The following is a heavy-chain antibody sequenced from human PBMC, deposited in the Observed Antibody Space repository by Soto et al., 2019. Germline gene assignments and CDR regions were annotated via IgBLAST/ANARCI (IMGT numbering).Heavy chain of an antibody. J-gene: IGHJ4*02. CDR2: IYHSGST. Sequence: SETLSLTCAVSGYSISSGYYWGWIRQPPGKGLEWIGSIYHSGSTYYNPSLKSRVTISVDTSKNQFSLKLSSVTAADTAVYYCARAGFDRYCSSTSCYMDYWGQGTLVTVPS. CDR3: ARAGFDRYCSSTSCYMDY. D-gene: IGHD2-2*02. V-gene: IGHV4-38-2*01. CDR1: GYSISSGYY.